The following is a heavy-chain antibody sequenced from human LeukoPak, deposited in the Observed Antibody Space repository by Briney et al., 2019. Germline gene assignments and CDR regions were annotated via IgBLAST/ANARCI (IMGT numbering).Heavy chain of an antibody. V-gene: IGHV3-23*01. D-gene: IGHD5-18*01. Sequence: GGSLRLSCAASGFTLSSYAMSWVRQAPGKGLEWVSAISGSGSSTYYADSVKGRFTISRDNSKNTLYLQMNSLRAEDTAVYYCAKEGYSYGKVDYWGQGTLVTVSS. J-gene: IGHJ4*02. CDR1: GFTLSSYA. CDR2: ISGSGSST. CDR3: AKEGYSYGKVDY.